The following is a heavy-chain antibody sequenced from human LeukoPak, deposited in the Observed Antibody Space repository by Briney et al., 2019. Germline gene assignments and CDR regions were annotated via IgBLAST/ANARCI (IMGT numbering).Heavy chain of an antibody. CDR2: INTSNKNT. V-gene: IGHV1-18*01. Sequence: GASVKVSCKASGYTLSSDGLIWVRQAPGQGLEWIGWINTSNKNTRNVQSLQGRITMTTDTATNTAYLELRSLRSDDTAVYFCARVGGLGGGFDIWGQGTTVTVSS. CDR1: GYTLSSDG. D-gene: IGHD3-16*01. J-gene: IGHJ3*02. CDR3: ARVGGLGGGFDI.